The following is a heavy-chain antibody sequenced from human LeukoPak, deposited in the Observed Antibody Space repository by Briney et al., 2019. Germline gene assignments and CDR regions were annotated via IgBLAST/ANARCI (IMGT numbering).Heavy chain of an antibody. CDR2: IYPGDSDT. D-gene: IGHD3-22*01. CDR1: GYSFTSYW. Sequence: GESLKISCKGSGYSFTSYWIGWVRQMPGKGLEWMGIIYPGDSDTRYSPSFQGQVTISADKSISTAYLQWSSLKASDTAMYYCAMGLNNYHDSSGLDYWGQGTLVTVSS. J-gene: IGHJ4*02. V-gene: IGHV5-51*01. CDR3: AMGLNNYHDSSGLDY.